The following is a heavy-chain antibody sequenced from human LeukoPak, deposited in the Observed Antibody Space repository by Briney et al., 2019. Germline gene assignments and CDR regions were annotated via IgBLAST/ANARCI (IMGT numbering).Heavy chain of an antibody. CDR3: AREDIVVVPAGNAFDI. D-gene: IGHD2-2*01. Sequence: PSETLSLTCTVSGGSISSYYWGWIRQPPGKGLEWIGNIYYSGNTYYNPSLKSRVTISVDTSKNQFSLKLSSVTAADTAVYYCAREDIVVVPAGNAFDIWGQGTMVTVSS. J-gene: IGHJ3*02. CDR2: IYYSGNT. CDR1: GGSISSYY. V-gene: IGHV4-39*01.